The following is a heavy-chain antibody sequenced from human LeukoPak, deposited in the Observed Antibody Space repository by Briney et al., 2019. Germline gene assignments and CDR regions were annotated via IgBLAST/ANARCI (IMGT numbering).Heavy chain of an antibody. J-gene: IGHJ4*02. V-gene: IGHV4-61*02. D-gene: IGHD2-21*01. CDR3: ARYSYRAFDY. Sequence: SETLSLTCTVSGGSFSSGSYYWSWIRQPAGKGLEWIGRIYTSGSTNYNPSLKSRVTISVDTSKNQFSLKLSSVTAADTAVYYCARYSYRAFDYWGQGTLVTVSS. CDR2: IYTSGST. CDR1: GGSFSSGSYY.